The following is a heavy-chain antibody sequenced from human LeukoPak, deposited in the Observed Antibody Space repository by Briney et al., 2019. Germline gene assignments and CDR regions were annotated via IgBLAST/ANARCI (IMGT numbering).Heavy chain of an antibody. J-gene: IGHJ3*02. D-gene: IGHD6-19*01. CDR3: AKDSGIAVAGTLRAFDI. Sequence: GGSLRLSCAASGFTFSSYGMHWVRQAPGKGLEWVAVISYDGSNKYFADSVKGRFTISRDNSKNTLYLQMNSLRAEDTAVYYCAKDSGIAVAGTLRAFDIWGQGTMVTVS. CDR1: GFTFSSYG. CDR2: ISYDGSNK. V-gene: IGHV3-30*18.